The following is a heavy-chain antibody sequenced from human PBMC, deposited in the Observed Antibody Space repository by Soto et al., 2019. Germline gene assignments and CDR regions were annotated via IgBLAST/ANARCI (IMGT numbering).Heavy chain of an antibody. J-gene: IGHJ4*02. D-gene: IGHD3-9*01. CDR1: GGSISSSSYY. V-gene: IGHV4-39*01. Sequence: PSETLSLTCTVSGGSISSSSYYWGWIRQPPGKGLEWIGSIYYSGSTYYNPSLKSRVTISVDTSKNQFSLKLSSVTAADTAVYYCASAYYDILTGYYCLDYWGQGTLVTSPQ. CDR3: ASAYYDILTGYYCLDY. CDR2: IYYSGST.